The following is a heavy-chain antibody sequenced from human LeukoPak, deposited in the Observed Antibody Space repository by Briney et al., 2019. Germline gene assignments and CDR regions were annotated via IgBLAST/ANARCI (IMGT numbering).Heavy chain of an antibody. J-gene: IGHJ4*02. CDR2: IRNSGST. Sequence: SETLSLTCTVSGGSISSYYWSWIRQPPGKGLEWIGYIRNSGSTYYSPSLRSRVFISMDMSKNQFSLKLSSVTAADTAVYYCARAGDDDYWGQGTLVTVSS. CDR3: ARAGDDDY. D-gene: IGHD3-10*01. CDR1: GGSISSYY. V-gene: IGHV4-4*09.